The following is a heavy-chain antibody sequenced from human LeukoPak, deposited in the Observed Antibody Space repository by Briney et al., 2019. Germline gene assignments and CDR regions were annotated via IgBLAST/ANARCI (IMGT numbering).Heavy chain of an antibody. V-gene: IGHV4-59*13. CDR1: GDSIKGYS. CDR3: ARLSRIASAGAYSYHSLDV. Sequence: SENLSLTCTVSGDSIKGYSWSWIRLPPGKGLEWIGCVYYTGNIEYKTSLKSRVIISVDPSNNQISLNLISVTAADTAVYYCARLSRIASAGAYSYHSLDVWGHGTAVTVSS. D-gene: IGHD6-13*01. CDR2: VYYTGNI. J-gene: IGHJ6*02.